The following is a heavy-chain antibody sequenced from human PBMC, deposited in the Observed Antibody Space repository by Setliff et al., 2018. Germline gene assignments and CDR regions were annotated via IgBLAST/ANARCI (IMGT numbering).Heavy chain of an antibody. CDR2: VYYTGTT. Sequence: SETLSLTCTVSGGSINNYYWSWIRQAPGKGLEWVGYVYYTGTTNYSPSLKGRVIILVDASKNRLSLQLNSVTPADTAVYYCARDRSAYNYGLDVWGQGTTVTVSS. CDR3: ARDRSAYNYGLDV. V-gene: IGHV4-59*01. CDR1: GGSINNYY. J-gene: IGHJ6*02.